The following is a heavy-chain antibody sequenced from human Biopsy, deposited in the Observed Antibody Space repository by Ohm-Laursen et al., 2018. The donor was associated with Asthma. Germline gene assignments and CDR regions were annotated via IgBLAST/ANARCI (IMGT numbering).Heavy chain of an antibody. D-gene: IGHD3-3*01. V-gene: IGHV3-30-3*01. CDR2: GGSYYDGGLK. J-gene: IGHJ4*02. CDR3: ARDVLEWYLPAFDF. Sequence: SLRLSCSASGFTFRSYAMHWVRQAPGKGLEWVAVGGSYYDGGLKYYADSVNGRFTVSRDDSKNTLYLQMNSLRPDDTAVYYCARDVLEWYLPAFDFWGQGTLVTVSS. CDR1: GFTFRSYA.